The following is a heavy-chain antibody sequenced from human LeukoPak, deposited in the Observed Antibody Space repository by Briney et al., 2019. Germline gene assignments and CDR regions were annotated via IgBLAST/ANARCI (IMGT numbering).Heavy chain of an antibody. J-gene: IGHJ4*02. V-gene: IGHV4-39*01. CDR2: IYYSGST. CDR1: GGSISSSSYY. D-gene: IGHD3-22*01. Sequence: SETLSLTCTVSGGSISSSSYYWGWIRQPPGKGLEWIGSIYYSGSTYYNPSLRSRVTISVDTSKNQFSLKLSSVTAADTAVYYCARSPRTNRHYYDSSGYDYWGQGTLVTVSS. CDR3: ARSPRTNRHYYDSSGYDY.